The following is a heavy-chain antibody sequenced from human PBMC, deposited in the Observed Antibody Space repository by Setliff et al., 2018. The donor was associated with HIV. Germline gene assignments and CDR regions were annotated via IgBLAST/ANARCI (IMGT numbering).Heavy chain of an antibody. D-gene: IGHD6-13*01. CDR3: ATDLGSHALDP. Sequence: PSVKVSCKASGDTLSDYYIHWVRQAPGQGLEWMGWINPDSGGTNYAQKFQGRVTMTRDTSLNTDYMEVRSLRSDDTAVYYCATDLGSHALDPWGQGTQVTVSS. J-gene: IGHJ5*02. V-gene: IGHV1-2*02. CDR2: INPDSGGT. CDR1: GDTLSDYY.